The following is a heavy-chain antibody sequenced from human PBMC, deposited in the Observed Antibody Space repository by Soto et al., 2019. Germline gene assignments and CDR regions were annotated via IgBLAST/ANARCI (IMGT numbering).Heavy chain of an antibody. CDR3: ARGGAARQFDFDY. J-gene: IGHJ4*02. D-gene: IGHD6-6*01. CDR2: IIPIFGTA. Sequence: RASLKVSCKASGGTFSSYAISWVRQAPGQGLEWMGGIIPIFGTANYAQKFQGRVTITADESTSTAYMELSSLRSEDTAVYYCARGGAARQFDFDYWGQGTLVTVSS. V-gene: IGHV1-69*13. CDR1: GGTFSSYA.